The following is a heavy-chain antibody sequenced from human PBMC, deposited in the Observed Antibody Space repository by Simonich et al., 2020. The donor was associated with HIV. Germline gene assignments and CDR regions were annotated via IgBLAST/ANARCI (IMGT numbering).Heavy chain of an antibody. Sequence: EVQLVESGGGLVKPGGSLRLSCAASGFTFSSYSMNWVRQAPGKGLEWVSSISSSSSYRYYADSGKGRFTISRDNAKNSLYRQMNSLRAEDTAVYYCARDGRKGSSTSCSDYWGQGTLVTVSS. V-gene: IGHV3-21*01. J-gene: IGHJ4*02. D-gene: IGHD2-2*01. CDR2: ISSSSSYR. CDR3: ARDGRKGSSTSCSDY. CDR1: GFTFSSYS.